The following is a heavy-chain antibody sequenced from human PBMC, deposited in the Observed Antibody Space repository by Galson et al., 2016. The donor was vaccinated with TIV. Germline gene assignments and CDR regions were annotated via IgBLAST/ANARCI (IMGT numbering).Heavy chain of an antibody. Sequence: SCKASAYSFIDYYMHWVRQAPGQGLEWMGRINPNSGATNYAKKFQGRVTMTRDTSSSTAYMELSRLRSDDTAIYYCARGVLGVVGATDYWGQGTLVTVSS. CDR3: ARGVLGVVGATDY. CDR1: AYSFIDYY. J-gene: IGHJ4*02. D-gene: IGHD1-26*01. V-gene: IGHV1-2*06. CDR2: INPNSGAT.